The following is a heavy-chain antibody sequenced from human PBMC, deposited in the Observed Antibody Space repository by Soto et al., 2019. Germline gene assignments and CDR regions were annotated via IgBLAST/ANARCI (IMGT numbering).Heavy chain of an antibody. D-gene: IGHD6-13*01. V-gene: IGHV1-69*08. CDR1: GGTFSSYT. CDR2: IIPILGIA. J-gene: IGHJ5*02. CDR3: ARDWGGRIAAAGTWFDP. Sequence: QVQLVQSGAEVKKPGSSVKVSCKASGGTFSSYTISWVRQAPGQGLEWMGRIIPILGIANYAQKFQGRVTITADKSTSTAYMELSSLRSEDTAVYYCARDWGGRIAAAGTWFDPWGQGTLVTVSS.